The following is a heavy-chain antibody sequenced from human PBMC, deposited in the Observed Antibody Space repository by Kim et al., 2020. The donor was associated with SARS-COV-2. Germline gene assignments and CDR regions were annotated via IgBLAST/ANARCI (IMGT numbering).Heavy chain of an antibody. Sequence: GGSLRLSCATSGFTLSLYSMNWVRQSPGKGLEWVSHISGTGTITKHADSVRGRFTISRDNAKNSLFLQMHGLRAEDTAVYYCVRENYWAFDIWGQGTMVTVSS. D-gene: IGHD2-15*01. J-gene: IGHJ3*02. V-gene: IGHV3-48*04. CDR2: ISGTGTIT. CDR3: VRENYWAFDI. CDR1: GFTLSLYS.